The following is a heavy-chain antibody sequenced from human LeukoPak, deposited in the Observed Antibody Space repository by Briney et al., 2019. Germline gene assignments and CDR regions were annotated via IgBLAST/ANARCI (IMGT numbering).Heavy chain of an antibody. Sequence: PSETLSLTCTVSGGSISSSSYYWGWIRQPPGKGLEWIGSIYYSGSTYYNPSLKSRVTISVDTSKNQFSLRLSSVTAADTAVYYCARRTAVAGTSHWFDPWGQGTLVTVSS. CDR1: GGSISSSSYY. J-gene: IGHJ5*02. D-gene: IGHD6-19*01. CDR3: ARRTAVAGTSHWFDP. V-gene: IGHV4-39*01. CDR2: IYYSGST.